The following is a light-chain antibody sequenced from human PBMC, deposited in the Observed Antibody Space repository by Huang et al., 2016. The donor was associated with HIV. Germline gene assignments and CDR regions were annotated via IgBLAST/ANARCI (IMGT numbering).Light chain of an antibody. J-gene: IGKJ4*01. V-gene: IGKV1-9*01. CDR1: QGISSF. CDR2: AAS. Sequence: IQLTQSPSSLSASVGDRVTITCRASQGISSFLAWYQQKPGKSPKLLMYAASTLHSGVPLRFSGSGSGTDFTLTISSLQPEDFATYYCQQFNNYPLTFGGGTKVEIK. CDR3: QQFNNYPLT.